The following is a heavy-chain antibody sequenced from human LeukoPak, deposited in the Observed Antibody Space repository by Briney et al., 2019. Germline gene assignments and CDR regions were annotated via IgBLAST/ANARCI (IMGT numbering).Heavy chain of an antibody. CDR3: ARSSLDY. CDR1: GFTVSSNY. CDR2: IYSGGST. J-gene: IGHJ4*02. V-gene: IGHV3-66*01. Sequence: GGSLRLSCAASGFTVSSNYMSWVRRAPGKGLEWVSVIYSGGSTYYADSVKGRFTISRDNSKNTLYLQMSSLRAEDTAVYYCARSSLDYWGQGTLVTVSS.